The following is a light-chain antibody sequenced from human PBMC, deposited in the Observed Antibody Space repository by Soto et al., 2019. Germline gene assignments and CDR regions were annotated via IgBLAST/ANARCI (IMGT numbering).Light chain of an antibody. V-gene: IGKV1-5*03. CDR3: QLYNTYSGT. J-gene: IGKJ1*01. Sequence: IQMTQSPSTLSAYVGDRVTITCRASQTINSWLAWYQQKPGKAPKLLIYRASTLQSGVPSRFSASGSGTEFILTISSLQPDDFATYYCQLYNTYSGTFGQGTKVDI. CDR2: RAS. CDR1: QTINSW.